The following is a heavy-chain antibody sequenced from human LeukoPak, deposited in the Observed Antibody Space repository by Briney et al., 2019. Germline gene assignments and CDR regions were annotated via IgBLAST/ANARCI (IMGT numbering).Heavy chain of an antibody. CDR1: GGSFSGYY. Sequence: KPSETLSLTCAVYGGSFSGYYWSWIRQPPGKGLEWIGYIYYSGSTYYNPSLKSRVTISVDTSKNQFSLKLSSVTAADTAVYYCASTPGLWFGELWDWGQGTLVTVSS. V-gene: IGHV4-30-4*08. J-gene: IGHJ4*02. CDR2: IYYSGST. CDR3: ASTPGLWFGELWD. D-gene: IGHD3-10*01.